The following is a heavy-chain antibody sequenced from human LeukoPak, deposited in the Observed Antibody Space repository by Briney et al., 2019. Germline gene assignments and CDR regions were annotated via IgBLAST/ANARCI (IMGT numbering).Heavy chain of an antibody. CDR2: ISGSGGST. Sequence: GGSLRLSCAASGFTFSSYAMSWVRQAPGKGLEWVSAISGSGGSTYYADSVKGRFTISRDNSKNTLYLQMNSLRAEDTAVYYCAKMVGSIGYYLKLVVDYWGQGALVTVSS. CDR1: GFTFSSYA. V-gene: IGHV3-23*01. D-gene: IGHD3-22*01. J-gene: IGHJ4*02. CDR3: AKMVGSIGYYLKLVVDY.